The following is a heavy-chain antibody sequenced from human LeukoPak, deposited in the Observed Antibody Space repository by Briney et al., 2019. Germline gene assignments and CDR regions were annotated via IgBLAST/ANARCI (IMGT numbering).Heavy chain of an antibody. J-gene: IGHJ4*02. V-gene: IGHV3-64D*06. CDR2: ISSNGGST. Sequence: GGSLRLSCSASGFTFSSYAMQWVRQAPGKGLEYVSAISSNGGSTYYADSVKGRFTISRDNSKNTLYLQMSSLRAEDTAVYYCVKGPFATTGTPHFDFWGQGTLVTVSS. D-gene: IGHD1-1*01. CDR3: VKGPFATTGTPHFDF. CDR1: GFTFSSYA.